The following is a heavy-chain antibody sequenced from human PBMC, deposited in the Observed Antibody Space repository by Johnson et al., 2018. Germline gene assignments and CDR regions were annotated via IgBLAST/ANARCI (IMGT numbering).Heavy chain of an antibody. D-gene: IGHD1-14*01. V-gene: IGHV3-64*01. Sequence: VQLVQSGGGLVQPGGSLRLSCAASGFSFSSYAMHWVRQAPGKGLEYVSAISSNGGSTYYANSVKGRFTISRDNSKNTLYLQMGSLRVEEMAVYYCARVKGPEDAPPYDYYRDGWGKGTTVTVSS. CDR3: ARVKGPEDAPPYDYYRDG. CDR1: GFSFSSYA. J-gene: IGHJ6*03. CDR2: ISSNGGST.